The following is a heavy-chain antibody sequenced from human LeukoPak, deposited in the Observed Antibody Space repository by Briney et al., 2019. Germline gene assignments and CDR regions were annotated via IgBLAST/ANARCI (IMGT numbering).Heavy chain of an antibody. V-gene: IGHV4-4*08. Sequence: SETLSLTCTVSGGSISSYYWSWIRQPPGKGLEWIGRIYTTGSTNYNPSLKSRVTISVDTSKNQFSLNLSSVTAADTAVYFCARTRGNYNNFDSWGQGTLVTVSS. CDR1: GGSISSYY. CDR2: IYTTGST. J-gene: IGHJ4*02. CDR3: ARTRGNYNNFDS. D-gene: IGHD1-26*01.